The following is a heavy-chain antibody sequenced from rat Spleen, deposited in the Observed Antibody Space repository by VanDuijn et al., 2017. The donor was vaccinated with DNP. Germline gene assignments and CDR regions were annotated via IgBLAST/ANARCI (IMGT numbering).Heavy chain of an antibody. CDR1: GFTFSDYA. Sequence: EVQLVESGGGLVQPGNSLKLSCAASGFTFSDYAMAWVRQSPKKGLEWVATIIYDGSSTYYRDSVKGRFTISRDNAKNTLYLQMDSLRSEDTATYYCARSGRSFDYWGQGVMVTVSS. J-gene: IGHJ2*01. CDR3: ARSGRSFDY. V-gene: IGHV5-17*01. CDR2: IIYDGSST. D-gene: IGHD5-1*01.